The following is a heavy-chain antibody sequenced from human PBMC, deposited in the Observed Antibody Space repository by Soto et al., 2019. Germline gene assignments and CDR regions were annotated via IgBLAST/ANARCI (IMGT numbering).Heavy chain of an antibody. V-gene: IGHV1-2*04. Sequence: SVKVTCTDSGYTLTGNYMHWVRQAPGQGFEWMGWINPNSGGTNYAQKFQGWVTMTRDTSISTAYMELSRLRSDDTAVYYCAREVVFGVVIRAYYFDYWGQGTLVTVSS. CDR2: INPNSGGT. J-gene: IGHJ4*02. D-gene: IGHD3-3*01. CDR1: GYTLTGNY. CDR3: AREVVFGVVIRAYYFDY.